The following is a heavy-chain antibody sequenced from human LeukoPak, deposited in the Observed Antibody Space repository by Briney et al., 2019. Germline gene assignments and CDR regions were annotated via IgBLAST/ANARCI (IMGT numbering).Heavy chain of an antibody. CDR3: ARGSTGSGSYYAEYFQH. Sequence: ASVKISCKVSGYTFTDYYMHWVQQAPGKGLEWMGLVDPEDGETIYAEKFQGRVTMTRNTSISTAYMELSSLRSEDTAVYYCARGSTGSGSYYAEYFQHWGQGTLVTVSS. CDR1: GYTFTDYY. V-gene: IGHV1-69-2*01. CDR2: VDPEDGET. D-gene: IGHD3-10*01. J-gene: IGHJ1*01.